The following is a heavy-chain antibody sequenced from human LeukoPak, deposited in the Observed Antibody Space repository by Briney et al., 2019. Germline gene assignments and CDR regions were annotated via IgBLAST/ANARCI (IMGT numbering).Heavy chain of an antibody. CDR3: ARDRAYYYFDS. Sequence: PGGSLRLSCAASGFTVSDYSMAWVRQAPGKGLEWVSVIYSGGSTYYSDSVKGRFTISRDNSKNTVYLQMNSLRAEDTAVYYCARDRAYYYFDSWGQGTLVTVSS. D-gene: IGHD3-10*01. V-gene: IGHV3-53*01. CDR2: IYSGGST. J-gene: IGHJ4*02. CDR1: GFTVSDYS.